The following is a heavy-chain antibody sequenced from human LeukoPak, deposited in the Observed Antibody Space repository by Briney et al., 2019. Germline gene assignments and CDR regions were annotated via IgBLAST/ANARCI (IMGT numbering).Heavy chain of an antibody. CDR2: INPNSGGT. J-gene: IGHJ5*02. CDR3: ARAGSLAIFGVEIIDH. CDR1: GYTFTGYY. D-gene: IGHD3-3*01. Sequence: ASVKVSCKASGYTFTGYYMHWVRQAPGQGLEWMGRINPNSGGTNYAQKFQGRVTMTRDTSISTAYMELSGLRSDDTAVYYCARAGSLAIFGVEIIDHWGQGTLVTVSS. V-gene: IGHV1-2*06.